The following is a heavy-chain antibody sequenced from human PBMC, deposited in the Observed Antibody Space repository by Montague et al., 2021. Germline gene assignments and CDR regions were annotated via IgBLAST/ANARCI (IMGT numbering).Heavy chain of an antibody. V-gene: IGHV4-39*01. J-gene: IGHJ5*02. CDR3: ARVCSRWSVGWFDP. CDR1: GASITSHIYY. Sequence: SETLSLTCTVSGASITSHIYYWGWTRQSPGKGLEWIVSIYYSGNSFYQPSLKSGITMDVDTSKNQFSLKLSSVTAADTAIYYCARVCSRWSVGWFDPGGQGTLVTISS. CDR2: IYYSGNS. D-gene: IGHD6-13*01.